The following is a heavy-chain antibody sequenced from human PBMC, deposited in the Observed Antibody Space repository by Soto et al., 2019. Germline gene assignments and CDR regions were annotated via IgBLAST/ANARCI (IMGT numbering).Heavy chain of an antibody. D-gene: IGHD3-22*01. CDR1: GGSISSSSYY. CDR2: IYYSGST. CDR3: ARDRRYYDSSGYSSFDY. Sequence: SETLSLTCTVSGGSISSSSYYWGWIRQPPGKGLEWIGSIYYSGSTYYNPSLKSRVTISVDTSKNQFSLKLSSVTAADTAVYYCARDRRYYDSSGYSSFDYWGQGTLVTVSS. V-gene: IGHV4-39*07. J-gene: IGHJ4*02.